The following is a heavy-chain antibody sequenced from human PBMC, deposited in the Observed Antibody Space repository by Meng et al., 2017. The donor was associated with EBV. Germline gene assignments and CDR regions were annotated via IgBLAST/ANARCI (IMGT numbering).Heavy chain of an antibody. CDR2: ISGSGGST. CDR3: AKLRPFYGSGSYPYYFDY. Sequence: GELLESGGGLVPPGGSLGLSCAASGFTFSSYAMSWVRQAPGKGLEWVSAISGSGGSTYYADSVKGRFTISRDNSKNTLYLQMNSLRAEDTAVYYCAKLRPFYGSGSYPYYFDYWGQGTLVTVSS. CDR1: GFTFSSYA. J-gene: IGHJ4*02. V-gene: IGHV3-23*01. D-gene: IGHD3-10*01.